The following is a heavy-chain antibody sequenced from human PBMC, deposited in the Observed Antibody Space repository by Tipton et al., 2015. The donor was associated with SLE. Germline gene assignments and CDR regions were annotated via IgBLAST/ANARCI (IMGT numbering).Heavy chain of an antibody. D-gene: IGHD4-17*01. V-gene: IGHV4-61*02. CDR1: GDSISSGTYY. Sequence: TLSLTCSVSGDSISSGTYYWAWIRQPAGKGLEWIGRIYSDGTTNYNPLLKSRVTLSVDTSKNQFSLNLTSVTDADTAVYYCARRATTLATWGQGTLVTVSS. J-gene: IGHJ5*02. CDR2: IYSDGTT. CDR3: ARRATTLAT.